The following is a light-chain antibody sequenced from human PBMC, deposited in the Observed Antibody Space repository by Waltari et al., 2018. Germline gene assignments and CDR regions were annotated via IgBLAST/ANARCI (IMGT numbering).Light chain of an antibody. CDR2: GAA. J-gene: IGKJ3*01. V-gene: IGKV3-15*01. CDR3: QQYHESPPIT. Sequence: EIVMTQSPATLSVSPGERATLSCRASQSISSQLAWYQQKPGQAPRLLIYGAATRATCIPARFSGSGSGTEFTLTISSLQSEDFAVYFCQQYHESPPITFGPGTKVDIK. CDR1: QSISSQ.